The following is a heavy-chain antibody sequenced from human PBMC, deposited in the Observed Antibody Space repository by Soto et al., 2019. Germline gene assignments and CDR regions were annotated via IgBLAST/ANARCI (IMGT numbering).Heavy chain of an antibody. V-gene: IGHV3-66*01. CDR1: GFTVTSNY. CDR3: AGGNPDHDAFDI. J-gene: IGHJ3*02. CDR2: IYSGGST. Sequence: EVQLVESGGGLVQPGGSLRLSCAASGFTVTSNYMSWVRQAPGTGLEWVSVIYSGGSTYYAASVKGRSTISRDNSKNALYLQMNSLRAEDTAVYYCAGGNPDHDAFDIWGQGTMVTVSS. D-gene: IGHD1-26*01.